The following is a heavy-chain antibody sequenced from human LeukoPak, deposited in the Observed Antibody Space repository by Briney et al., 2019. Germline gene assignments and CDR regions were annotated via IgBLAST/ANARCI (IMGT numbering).Heavy chain of an antibody. Sequence: SETLSLTCAVYGGSFSGYYWSWIRQPPGKGLEWIGEVNHSGSINYNPSLKSRVTISVDTSKNQFSLKLRSVTAADTAVYYCARRGDFWSGTYFDYWGQGTLVTVSS. V-gene: IGHV4-34*01. D-gene: IGHD3-3*01. CDR1: GGSFSGYY. J-gene: IGHJ4*02. CDR3: ARRGDFWSGTYFDY. CDR2: VNHSGSI.